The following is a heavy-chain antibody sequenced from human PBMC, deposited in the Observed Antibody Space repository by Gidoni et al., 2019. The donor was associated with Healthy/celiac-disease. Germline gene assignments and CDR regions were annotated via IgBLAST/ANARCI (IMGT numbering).Heavy chain of an antibody. Sequence: QVQLVQSGAEGKKPGASVKVSCKASGYTFTSYYMHWVRQATGQGLEWMGIINPSGGSTSYAQKCQGRVTMTRDTSTSTVYMELSSLRSEDTAVYYCARDRPPLNYFDYWGQGTLVTVSP. CDR1: GYTFTSYY. V-gene: IGHV1-46*01. CDR2: INPSGGST. J-gene: IGHJ4*02. CDR3: ARDRPPLNYFDY.